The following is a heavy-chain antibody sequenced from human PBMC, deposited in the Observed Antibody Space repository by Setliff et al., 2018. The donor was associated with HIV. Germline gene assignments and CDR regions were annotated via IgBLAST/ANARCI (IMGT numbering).Heavy chain of an antibody. D-gene: IGHD6-19*01. J-gene: IGHJ4*02. CDR3: ARRSGWYDY. Sequence: PSETLSLTCAVSGYSISSGYYWSWIRQPPGKGLEWIGEINHSGSTNYNPSLKSRVTISVDTSKNQFSLKLSSVTAADTAVYYCARRSGWYDYWGQGTLVTVSS. V-gene: IGHV4-34*01. CDR2: INHSGST. CDR1: GYSISSGYY.